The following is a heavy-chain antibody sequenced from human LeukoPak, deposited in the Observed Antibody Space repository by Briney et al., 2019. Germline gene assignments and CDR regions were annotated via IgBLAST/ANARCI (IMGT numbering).Heavy chain of an antibody. V-gene: IGHV3-48*03. CDR3: ARATFSSSGHSY. CDR1: GFTLSNYE. CDR2: ISNSGATI. J-gene: IGHJ4*02. D-gene: IGHD6-13*01. Sequence: GGSLRLSCAASGFTLSNYEMNWVRQAPGKGLEWVSYISNSGATIYYADSVKGRFTISRDNAKSSLFLQMNSLRAEDTGVYYCARATFSSSGHSYWGQGTLVTVSS.